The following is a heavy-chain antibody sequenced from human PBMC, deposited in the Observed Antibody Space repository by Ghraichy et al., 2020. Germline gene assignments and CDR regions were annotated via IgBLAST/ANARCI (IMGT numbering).Heavy chain of an antibody. CDR3: AKDRGDYGDYGVSGFDY. CDR1: GFTFSSYA. J-gene: IGHJ4*02. CDR2: LSGSGGST. V-gene: IGHV3-23*01. Sequence: GGSLRLSCAASGFTFSSYAMSWVRQAPGKGLEWVSTLSGSGGSTYYADSVKGRFTISRDNSQNTLYLQMNSLRAEDTAVYYCAKDRGDYGDYGVSGFDYWGQGTLVTVSS. D-gene: IGHD4-17*01.